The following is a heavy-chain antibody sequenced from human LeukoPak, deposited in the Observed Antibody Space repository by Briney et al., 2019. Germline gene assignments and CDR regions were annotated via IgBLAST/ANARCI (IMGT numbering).Heavy chain of an antibody. V-gene: IGHV4-4*02. CDR3: ARFRGYYYYYGMDV. CDR2: IYHSGST. CDR1: GGSISSSNW. Sequence: RTSETLSLTCAVSGGSISSSNWWSWVRQPPGKGLEWIGEIYHSGSTNYNPSLKSRVTISVDKSKNQFSLKLSSVTAADTAVYYCARFRGYYYYYGMDVWGQGTTVTVSS. J-gene: IGHJ6*02.